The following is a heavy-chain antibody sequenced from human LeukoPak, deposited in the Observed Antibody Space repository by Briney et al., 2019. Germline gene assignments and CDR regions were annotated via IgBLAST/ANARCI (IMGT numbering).Heavy chain of an antibody. J-gene: IGHJ4*02. CDR1: VFTFSSYA. CDR3: AKFLPTHIVVANYYFDY. D-gene: IGHD2-21*01. CDR2: IIGRGANT. V-gene: IGHV3-23*01. Sequence: PGGSLRLSCAPSVFTFSSYAMSWVRHAPGKGLEWVSAIIGRGANTYYADSGKGRFTISRHTSKNTLYLQMNSLRAEDTAVYYCAKFLPTHIVVANYYFDYWGQGTLVTVSS.